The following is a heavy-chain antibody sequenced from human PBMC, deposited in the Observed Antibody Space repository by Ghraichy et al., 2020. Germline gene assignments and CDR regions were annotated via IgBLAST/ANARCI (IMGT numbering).Heavy chain of an antibody. CDR3: ARHSRYGSGSKFDY. Sequence: SETLSLTCTVSGGSISSYYWSWIRQPPGKGLEWIGYIYYSGSTNYNPSLKSRVTISVDTSKNQFSLKLSSVTAADTAVYYCARHSRYGSGSKFDYWGQGTLVTVSS. CDR2: IYYSGST. V-gene: IGHV4-59*08. D-gene: IGHD3-10*01. CDR1: GGSISSYY. J-gene: IGHJ4*02.